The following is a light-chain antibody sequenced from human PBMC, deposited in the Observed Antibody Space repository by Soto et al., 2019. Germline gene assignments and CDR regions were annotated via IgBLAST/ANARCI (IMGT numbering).Light chain of an antibody. CDR1: QSISSN. CDR2: GGS. V-gene: IGKV3-15*01. J-gene: IGKJ2*01. Sequence: EIVMTQSPATLSVSPGERATLSCRASQSISSNLAWYQQKPGQAPRLLIHGGSTRATGIPARFSGSGSGTDFTLTISSLQAEDFAVYSCQQYNNWPYTFGQGTKLEIK. CDR3: QQYNNWPYT.